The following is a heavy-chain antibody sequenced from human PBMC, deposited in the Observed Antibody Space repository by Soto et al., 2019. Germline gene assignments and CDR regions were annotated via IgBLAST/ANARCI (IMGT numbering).Heavy chain of an antibody. CDR3: ARADSGYAHGYYYYGMDV. V-gene: IGHV3-48*01. D-gene: IGHD5-12*01. CDR1: GFTFRSYS. Sequence: GGSLRLSCAASGFTFRSYSMNWVRQAPGKGLEWVSYISSSSSTIYYADSVKGRFTISRDNAKNSLYLQMNSLRAEDTAVYYCARADSGYAHGYYYYGMDVWGQGTTVTVSS. J-gene: IGHJ6*02. CDR2: ISSSSSTI.